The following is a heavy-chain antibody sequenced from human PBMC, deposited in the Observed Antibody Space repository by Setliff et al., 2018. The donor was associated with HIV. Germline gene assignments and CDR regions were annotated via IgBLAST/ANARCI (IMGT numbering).Heavy chain of an antibody. Sequence: KTSETLSLTCVVSGDSISRSRYNWGWIRQPPGKGLEWIGTIYYSGTTYYNPSLKSRVTMSIDTSQNQFSLKLTSVTATDTAVYYCARGKGCGGGCHYAFEMWGQGTMVTVSS. CDR3: ARGKGCGGGCHYAFEM. CDR1: GDSISRSRYN. D-gene: IGHD2-21*02. CDR2: IYYSGTT. J-gene: IGHJ3*02. V-gene: IGHV4-39*02.